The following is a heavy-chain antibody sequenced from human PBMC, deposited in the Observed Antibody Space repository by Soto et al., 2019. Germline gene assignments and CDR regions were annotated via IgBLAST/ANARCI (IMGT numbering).Heavy chain of an antibody. Sequence: QVQLQESGPGLVKPSETLSLTCTVSGGSVSSGSYYWSWIRQPPGKGLEWIGYIYYSGSTNYNPSLKSRVTISVDTSKNQFSLKLSSVTAADTAVYYCARGTTVTTTYYYYYYGMDVWGQGTTVTVSS. CDR3: ARGTTVTTTYYYYYYGMDV. CDR2: IYYSGST. J-gene: IGHJ6*02. CDR1: GGSVSSGSYY. D-gene: IGHD4-17*01. V-gene: IGHV4-61*01.